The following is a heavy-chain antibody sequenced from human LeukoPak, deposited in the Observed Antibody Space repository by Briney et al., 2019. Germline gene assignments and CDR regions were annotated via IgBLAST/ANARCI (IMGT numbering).Heavy chain of an antibody. Sequence: ASVKASCKAAGYTFTTYYMHWVREAPGQGLEWMGIINPSGGSTRYAQKFQGRVTMTRDTSTSTVYMELSSLRSEDTAVYYCAGNPVTTNFFDYWGQGTLVTVSS. CDR1: GYTFTTYY. CDR3: AGNPVTTNFFDY. V-gene: IGHV1-46*01. CDR2: INPSGGST. D-gene: IGHD4-17*01. J-gene: IGHJ4*02.